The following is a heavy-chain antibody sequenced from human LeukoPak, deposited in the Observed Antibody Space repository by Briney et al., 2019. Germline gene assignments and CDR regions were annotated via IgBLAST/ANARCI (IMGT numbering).Heavy chain of an antibody. Sequence: SETLSLTCTVSGGSISSYYWSWIRQPPGKGRGWIGYIYYSGSTNYNPSLKSRVTISVDTSKNQFSLKLSSVTAADTAVYYCARTLQGELRYFDWLGNWFDPWGQGTLVTVSS. CDR1: GGSISSYY. D-gene: IGHD3-9*01. CDR3: ARTLQGELRYFDWLGNWFDP. J-gene: IGHJ5*02. CDR2: IYYSGST. V-gene: IGHV4-59*01.